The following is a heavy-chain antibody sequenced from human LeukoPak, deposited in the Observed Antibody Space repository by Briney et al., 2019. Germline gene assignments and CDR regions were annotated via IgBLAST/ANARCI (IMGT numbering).Heavy chain of an antibody. J-gene: IGHJ4*02. CDR3: AKGGDGYNYYFDY. Sequence: GGSLRLSCAASGFTFSNYAMHWVRQAPGKGLEWVSGISGSGGSIRYADSVKGRFIISRDNSKNTLYLQMNSLRAEDTAVYYCAKGGDGYNYYFDYWGQETLVTVSS. CDR2: ISGSGGSI. D-gene: IGHD5-24*01. V-gene: IGHV3-23*01. CDR1: GFTFSNYA.